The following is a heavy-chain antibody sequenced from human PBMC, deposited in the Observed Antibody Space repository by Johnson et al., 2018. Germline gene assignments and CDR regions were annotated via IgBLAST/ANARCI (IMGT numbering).Heavy chain of an antibody. J-gene: IGHJ6*02. Sequence: QVQLQESGPGLVKPSETLSLTCIVSGGSISSYYWNWVRQPPGKGLEWIGYIYYSGSTNYNHSLKSRVTISVDTSKSQSSLKLTSVTAADTAVYYGARDLGLTTKGGKGLDVWGQGTTVTVSS. CDR2: IYYSGST. CDR3: ARDLGLTTKGGKGLDV. V-gene: IGHV4-59*12. CDR1: GGSISSYY. D-gene: IGHD4/OR15-4a*01.